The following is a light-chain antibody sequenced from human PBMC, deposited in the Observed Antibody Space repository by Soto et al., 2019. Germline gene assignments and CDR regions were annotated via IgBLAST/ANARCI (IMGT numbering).Light chain of an antibody. J-gene: IGKJ2*01. V-gene: IGKV3-20*01. CDR1: QSVSSSY. CDR2: GAS. CDR3: NQYDT. Sequence: IVLTQSPGTLSLSPGERATLSCRASQSVSSSYLAWYQQKPGQAPRLLIYGASSRATGIPDRLSGSGSGTDFTLTISRLEPEDFPVYYCNQYDTFGQGKKVE.